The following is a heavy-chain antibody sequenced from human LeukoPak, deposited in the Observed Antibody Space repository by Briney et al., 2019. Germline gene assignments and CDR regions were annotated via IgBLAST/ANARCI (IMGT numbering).Heavy chain of an antibody. CDR1: GYSFSSYW. Sequence: GESLKISCKGSGYSFSSYWIGWVRQMPGKGLEWMGIIYPGDSDTRYSPSFQGQVTISADKSISTAYLQWSSLKASDTAMYYCARWTYYYDSSGSNFDYWGQGTLVTVSS. CDR2: IYPGDSDT. J-gene: IGHJ4*02. V-gene: IGHV5-51*01. D-gene: IGHD3-22*01. CDR3: ARWTYYYDSSGSNFDY.